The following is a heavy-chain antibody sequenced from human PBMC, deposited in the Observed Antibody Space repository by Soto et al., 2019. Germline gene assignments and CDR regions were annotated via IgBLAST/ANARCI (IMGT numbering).Heavy chain of an antibody. CDR1: GFTFSNAW. Sequence: GGSLRLSCAASGFTFSNAWMNWVRQAPGKGLEWVGRIKSKTDGGTTDYAAPVKGRFTISRDDSKNTPYLQMNSLKTEDTAVYYCTTDSIIEFLEWLLPNESYDYWGQGTLVTVSS. J-gene: IGHJ4*02. CDR2: IKSKTDGGTT. V-gene: IGHV3-15*07. CDR3: TTDSIIEFLEWLLPNESYDY. D-gene: IGHD3-3*02.